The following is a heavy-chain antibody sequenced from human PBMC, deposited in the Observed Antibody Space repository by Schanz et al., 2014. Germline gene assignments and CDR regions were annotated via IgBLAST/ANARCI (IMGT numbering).Heavy chain of an antibody. CDR2: TSHDGSFT. D-gene: IGHD4-17*01. Sequence: AQLVESGGGVVQPGRSLRLSCAASGFTFRAYAMHWVRQAPGKGLVWVSRTSHDGSFTTFADSVKGRFTISRDNARNTLYLQMNSLRAEDTAVYYCTRDTDYHFDYWGRGTLVTVSS. CDR3: TRDTDYHFDY. J-gene: IGHJ4*02. V-gene: IGHV3-74*01. CDR1: GFTFRAYA.